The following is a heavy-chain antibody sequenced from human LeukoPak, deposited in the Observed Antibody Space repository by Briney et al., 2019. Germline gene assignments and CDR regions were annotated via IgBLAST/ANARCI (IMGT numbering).Heavy chain of an antibody. D-gene: IGHD2-2*01. J-gene: IGHJ6*02. Sequence: ETLSLTCAVYGGSFSGYYWSWIRQAPGKGLEGVSASSGRGGSTYYADSVKGRFTISRGNSKNTLYLQMNSLRAEDTAVYYCAKGQDIVVVPAAKKYYYYYGMDVWGQGTTVTVSS. CDR3: AKGQDIVVVPAAKKYYYYYGMDV. V-gene: IGHV3-23*01. CDR1: GGSFSGYY. CDR2: SSGRGGST.